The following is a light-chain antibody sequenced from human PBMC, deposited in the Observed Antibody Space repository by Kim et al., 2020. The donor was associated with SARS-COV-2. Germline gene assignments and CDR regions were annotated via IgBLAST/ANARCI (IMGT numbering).Light chain of an antibody. Sequence: SPGERATLSCRASQSVSSNYLAWYQQKPGQAPRLLIYGASSRATGISDRFSGSGSGTDFTLTISRLEAEDFAVYYCQQYESSPITFGPGTKVDIK. CDR1: QSVSSNY. CDR3: QQYESSPIT. CDR2: GAS. J-gene: IGKJ3*01. V-gene: IGKV3-20*01.